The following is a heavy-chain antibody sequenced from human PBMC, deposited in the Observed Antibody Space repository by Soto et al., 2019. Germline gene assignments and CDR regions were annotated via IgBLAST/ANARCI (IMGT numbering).Heavy chain of an antibody. CDR1: GFTFSSYS. J-gene: IGHJ4*02. Sequence: GGSLRLSCAASGFTFSSYSMNWVRQAPGKGLEWVSSISSSSSYIYYADSVKGRFTISRDNAKNSLYLQMNSLRAEDTAVYYCARDHTAVPSYFDYWGQGTLVTVSS. V-gene: IGHV3-21*01. CDR2: ISSSSSYI. CDR3: ARDHTAVPSYFDY. D-gene: IGHD6-13*01.